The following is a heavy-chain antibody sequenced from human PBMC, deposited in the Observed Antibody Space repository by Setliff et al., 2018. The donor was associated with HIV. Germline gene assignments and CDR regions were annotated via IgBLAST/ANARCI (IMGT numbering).Heavy chain of an antibody. Sequence: ASVKVSCKASGYTFTSYGISWVRQAPGQGLEWMGWISANSGGTNYAQKFQGRVTMTRDTSISTAYMELSRLRSDDTAVYYCARSTSPQLFYFDYWGQGTLVTVSS. CDR2: ISANSGGT. CDR1: GYTFTSYG. D-gene: IGHD2-2*01. V-gene: IGHV1-2*02. CDR3: ARSTSPQLFYFDY. J-gene: IGHJ4*02.